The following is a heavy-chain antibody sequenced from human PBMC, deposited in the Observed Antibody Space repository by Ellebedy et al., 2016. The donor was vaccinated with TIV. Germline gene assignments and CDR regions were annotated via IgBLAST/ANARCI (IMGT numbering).Heavy chain of an antibody. J-gene: IGHJ4*02. D-gene: IGHD5-18*01. CDR2: IYSGGST. CDR3: ARDLGYSHGSSYFDY. Sequence: GESLKISCAASGFTVSSNYMSWVRQAPGKGLEWVSVIYSGGSTYYADSVKGRFTISRDNSKNTLYLQMNSRRAEDTAVYYCARDLGYSHGSSYFDYWGQGTLVTVSS. V-gene: IGHV3-53*01. CDR1: GFTVSSNY.